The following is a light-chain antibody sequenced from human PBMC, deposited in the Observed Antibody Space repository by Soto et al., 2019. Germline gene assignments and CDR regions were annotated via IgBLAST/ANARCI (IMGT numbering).Light chain of an antibody. CDR1: SSDVGSYNL. CDR2: EGS. CDR3: SSYADSSTLA. V-gene: IGLV2-23*01. Sequence: QSALTQPASVSGTPGQSITISCTGTSSDVGSYNLVSWYQQHAGKAPKLIIYEGSKRPSGVSDRFSASKSGSSASLTISGLQAEDEADYYCSSYADSSTLAFGAGTKLTVL. J-gene: IGLJ2*01.